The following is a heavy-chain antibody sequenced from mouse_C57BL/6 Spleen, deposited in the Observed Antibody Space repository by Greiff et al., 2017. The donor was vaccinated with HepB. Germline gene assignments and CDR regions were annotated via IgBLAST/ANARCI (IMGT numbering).Heavy chain of an antibody. Sequence: QVQLQQSGAELARPGASVKMSCKASGYTFTSYTMHWVKQRPGQGLEWIGYINPSSGYTKYNQKFKDKATLTADKSSSTAYMQLSSLTSEDSAVYYCARSPHYGSSYNYYAMDYWGQGTSVTVSS. D-gene: IGHD1-1*01. CDR1: GYTFTSYT. V-gene: IGHV1-4*01. CDR2: INPSSGYT. J-gene: IGHJ4*01. CDR3: ARSPHYGSSYNYYAMDY.